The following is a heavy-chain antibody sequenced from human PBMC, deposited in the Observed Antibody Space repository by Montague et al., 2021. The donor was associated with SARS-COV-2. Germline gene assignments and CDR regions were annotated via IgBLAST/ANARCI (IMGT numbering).Heavy chain of an antibody. CDR1: GTSFTSYY. D-gene: IGHD3-10*01. CDR3: ARGCLSYFGAGSHCYGMDV. CDR2: INDSGST. J-gene: IGHJ6*02. V-gene: IGHV4-59*01. Sequence: SETLSLTCSVSGTSFTSYYWNWIRQPPGKGLEWIGEINDSGSTNYSPSLKSRVTMSVDTSKNQMSLKLTSVTAADTAVYYCARGCLSYFGAGSHCYGMDVWGQGTTVTVSS.